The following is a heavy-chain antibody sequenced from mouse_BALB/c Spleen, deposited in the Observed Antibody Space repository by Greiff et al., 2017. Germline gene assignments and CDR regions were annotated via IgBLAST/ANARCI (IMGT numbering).Heavy chain of an antibody. D-gene: IGHD4-1*01. Sequence: EVKLVESGGGLVKPGGSLKLSCAASGFTFSSYAMSWVRQTPEKRLEWVASISSGGSTYYPDSVKGRFTISRDNARNILYLQMSSLRSEDTAMYYCARDRTGRAWFAYWGQGTLVTVSA. V-gene: IGHV5-6-5*01. CDR1: GFTFSSYA. CDR3: ARDRTGRAWFAY. CDR2: ISSGGST. J-gene: IGHJ3*01.